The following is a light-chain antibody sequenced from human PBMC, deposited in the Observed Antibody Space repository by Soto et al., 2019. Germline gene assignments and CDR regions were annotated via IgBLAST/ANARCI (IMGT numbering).Light chain of an antibody. Sequence: QSALTQPASLSGSPGQSIAISCTGTSSDIGAYDYVSWFQQHPGKAPKLMISEVNNRPSGVSNRFSGSKSGNTAYLTISGPQVEDEAEYYCTSFRSGSTLFGTGTKVTVL. J-gene: IGLJ1*01. CDR2: EVN. V-gene: IGLV2-14*01. CDR1: SSDIGAYDY. CDR3: TSFRSGSTL.